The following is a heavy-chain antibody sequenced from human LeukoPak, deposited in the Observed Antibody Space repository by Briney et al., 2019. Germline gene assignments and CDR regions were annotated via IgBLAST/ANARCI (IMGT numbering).Heavy chain of an antibody. CDR2: INHSGST. CDR1: GGSFSGYY. CDR3: ARGYSSSWYVGH. J-gene: IGHJ5*02. V-gene: IGHV4-34*01. D-gene: IGHD6-13*01. Sequence: SETLSLTCAVYGGSFSGYYWSWIRQPPGKGLEWIGEINHSGSTNYNPSLKSRVTISVDTSKNQFSLKLSSVTAADTAVYYCARGYSSSWYVGHWGQGTLVTVSS.